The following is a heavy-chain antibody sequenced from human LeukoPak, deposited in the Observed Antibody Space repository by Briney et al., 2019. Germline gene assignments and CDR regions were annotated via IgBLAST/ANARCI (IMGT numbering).Heavy chain of an antibody. J-gene: IGHJ5*01. D-gene: IGHD3-3*01. CDR3: AKGFLEWVPDS. CDR1: DGSFSDFY. V-gene: IGHV4-34*01. CDR2: ISHGGRT. Sequence: PSETLSLTCAVSDGSFSDFYCSWIRQPPGKGLEWIGEISHGGRTNYNPSLESRVTISVDTSKNHFSLRLTSVSAADTAVYYCAKGFLEWVPDSWGQGTLVAVSS.